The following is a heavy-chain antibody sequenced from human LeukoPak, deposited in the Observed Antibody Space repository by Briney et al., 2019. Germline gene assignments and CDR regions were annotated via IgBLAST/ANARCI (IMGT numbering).Heavy chain of an antibody. CDR1: GFTFSSYN. J-gene: IGHJ4*02. CDR2: ISDDSNYI. Sequence: GGSLRLSCAASGFTFSSYNMNWVRQAPGKGLEWVSSISDDSNYIYYADSVEGRFTISRDNAKNSLYLQMNSLRAEDTAVYYCANHLACGSTSCPPFDYWGQGTLVTVSS. V-gene: IGHV3-21*01. CDR3: ANHLACGSTSCPPFDY. D-gene: IGHD2-2*01.